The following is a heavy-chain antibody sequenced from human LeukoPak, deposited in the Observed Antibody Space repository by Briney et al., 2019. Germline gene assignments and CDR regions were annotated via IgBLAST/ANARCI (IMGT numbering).Heavy chain of an antibody. D-gene: IGHD6-6*01. CDR2: IYYSGST. Sequence: SETLSLTCTVSGDSISSGDYYWSWIRQPPGKGLEWIGYIYYSGSTYYNPSLKSRVTISVDTSKNQFSLKLSSVTAADAAVYYCARDSSSPRVKYFQHWGQGTLVTVSS. V-gene: IGHV4-30-4*08. CDR3: ARDSSSPRVKYFQH. CDR1: GDSISSGDYY. J-gene: IGHJ1*01.